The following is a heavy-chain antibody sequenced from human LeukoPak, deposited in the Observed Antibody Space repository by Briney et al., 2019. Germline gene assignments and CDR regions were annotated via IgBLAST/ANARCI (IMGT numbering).Heavy chain of an antibody. CDR1: GGSISSYY. CDR2: IYYSGST. CDR3: ARTSGARAGTLDY. D-gene: IGHD6-13*01. V-gene: IGHV4-59*01. Sequence: SETLSLTCTVSGGSISSYYWSWIRQPPGKGLEWIGYIYYSGSTNYNPSLKSRVTISVDTSKNRFSLKLSSVSAADTAVYYCARTSGARAGTLDYWGQGTLVTVSS. J-gene: IGHJ4*02.